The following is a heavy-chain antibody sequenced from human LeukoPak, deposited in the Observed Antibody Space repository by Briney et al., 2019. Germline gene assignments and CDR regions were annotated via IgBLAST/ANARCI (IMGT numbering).Heavy chain of an antibody. CDR3: AKSGGYGLIAY. CDR2: IYHGGST. CDR1: GYSISSGYY. V-gene: IGHV4-38-2*02. J-gene: IGHJ4*01. Sequence: PSETLSLTCTVSGYSISSGYYWGWIRQSPGKGLGLIGSIYHGGSTYYNPSLRSRVIVSVDTSKNHFSLKVSSVTAGDRAVYSCAKSGGYGLIAYWGQGPLVTV. D-gene: IGHD6-25*01.